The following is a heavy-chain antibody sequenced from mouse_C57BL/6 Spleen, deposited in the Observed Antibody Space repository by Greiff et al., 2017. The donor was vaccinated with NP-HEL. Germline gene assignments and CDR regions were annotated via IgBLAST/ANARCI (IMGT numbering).Heavy chain of an antibody. CDR2: IYPGDGDT. D-gene: IGHD2-4*01. J-gene: IGHJ3*01. CDR1: GYAFSSSW. V-gene: IGHV1-82*01. Sequence: VKLMESGPELVKPGASVKISCKASGYAFSSSWMNWVKQRPGKGLEWIGRIYPGDGDTNYNGKFKGKATLTADKSSSTAYMQLSSLTSEDSAVYFCARSDYERFAYWGQGTLVTVSA. CDR3: ARSDYERFAY.